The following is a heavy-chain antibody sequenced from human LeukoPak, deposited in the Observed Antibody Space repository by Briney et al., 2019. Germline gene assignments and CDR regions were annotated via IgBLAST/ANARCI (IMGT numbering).Heavy chain of an antibody. CDR2: IYSGGST. V-gene: IGHV3-66*02. CDR1: GFTFSSYW. J-gene: IGHJ5*02. CDR3: ARALGPPLIFGVAPGWLDP. D-gene: IGHD3-3*01. Sequence: PGGSLRLSCAASGFTFSSYWMSWVRQAPGKGLEWVSVIYSGGSTYYADSVKGRFTISRDNSKNTLYLQMNSLRDEDTAVYYCARALGPPLIFGVAPGWLDPWGQGTLVTVSS.